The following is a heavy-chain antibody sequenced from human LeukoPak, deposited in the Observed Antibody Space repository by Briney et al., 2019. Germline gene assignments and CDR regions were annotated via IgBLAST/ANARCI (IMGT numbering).Heavy chain of an antibody. CDR2: IYYSGST. CDR3: ARGDFCSKSNCYPRPMVV. CDR1: GGSISDYY. V-gene: IGHV4-59*01. J-gene: IGHJ6*03. Sequence: PSETLSPTCSVSGGSISDYYWNWVRQPPGKGLEWIGYIYYSGSTTYNPSLKSRVTMSVDTAKNQFSLKVRSVTAADTAVYYCARGDFCSKSNCYPRPMVVWGKATTPTLSS. D-gene: IGHD3-3*01.